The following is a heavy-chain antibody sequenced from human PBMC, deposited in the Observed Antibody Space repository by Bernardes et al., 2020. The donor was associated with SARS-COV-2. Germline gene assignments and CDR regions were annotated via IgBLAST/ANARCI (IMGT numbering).Heavy chain of an antibody. J-gene: IGHJ4*02. CDR1: GGSNSSYY. V-gene: IGHV4-59*01. CDR3: ARVQGATMHRGFDY. Sequence: SETLSLTCTVSGGSNSSYYWSWIRQPPGKGLEWIGYIYYSGSTNYNPSLKSRVTISVDTSKNQFSLKLSSVTAADTAVYYCARVQGATMHRGFDYLGQGTLVTVSS. D-gene: IGHD5-12*01. CDR2: IYYSGST.